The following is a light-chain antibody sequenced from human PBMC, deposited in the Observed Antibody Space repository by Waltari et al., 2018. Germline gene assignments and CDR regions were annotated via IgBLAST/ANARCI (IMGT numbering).Light chain of an antibody. CDR3: MQGSQLPYS. CDR2: LAS. V-gene: IGKV2-28*01. CDR1: HSLLHSDGYTY. Sequence: VMTQTPLSLAVTPGEPASFSCRSSHSLLHSDGYTYLDWFLQKPGQSPQLLIYLASKRASGVPDRFSGSGSDTDFTLQISRVEAEDVGIYYCMQGSQLPYSFGKGTKVEIK. J-gene: IGKJ2*03.